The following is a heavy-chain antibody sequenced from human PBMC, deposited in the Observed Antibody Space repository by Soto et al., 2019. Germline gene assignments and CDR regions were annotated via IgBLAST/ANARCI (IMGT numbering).Heavy chain of an antibody. CDR2: INHSGST. D-gene: IGHD6-6*01. Sequence: SETLSLTCAVYGGSFSGYYWSWIRQPPGKGLEWIGEINHSGSTNYNPSLKSRVTISVDTSKNQFSLKLSSVTAADTAVYYCARGYSSSSPLDTWGQGTLVTVSS. CDR1: GGSFSGYY. J-gene: IGHJ5*02. V-gene: IGHV4-34*01. CDR3: ARGYSSSSPLDT.